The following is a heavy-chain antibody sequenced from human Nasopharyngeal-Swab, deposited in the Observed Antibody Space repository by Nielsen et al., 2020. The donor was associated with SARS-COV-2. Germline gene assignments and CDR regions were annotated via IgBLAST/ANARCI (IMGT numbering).Heavy chain of an antibody. Sequence: SVKVSCKASGGTFSSYAISWVRQAPGQGLEWMGGIIPILGIANYAQKFQGRVTITADKSTSTAYMELSSLRSEDTAVYYCAREYCAAGSCQSRYYYYGMDVWGQGTTVTVSS. V-gene: IGHV1-69*10. J-gene: IGHJ6*02. CDR2: IIPILGIA. CDR1: GGTFSSYA. CDR3: AREYCAAGSCQSRYYYYGMDV. D-gene: IGHD2-15*01.